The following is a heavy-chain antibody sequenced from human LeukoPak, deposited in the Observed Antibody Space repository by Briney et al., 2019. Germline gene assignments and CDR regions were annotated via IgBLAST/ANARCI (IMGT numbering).Heavy chain of an antibody. D-gene: IGHD3-3*01. CDR2: IQYDGSNK. J-gene: IGHJ4*02. Sequence: PGGSLRLSCEASGFTFSSYGMHWVRQAPGKGLEWVAFIQYDGSNKYYADFVKGRFTISRDNSKNTLYLQMNTLRPEDTAVYYCANAPALRFLDYWGQGTLVTVSS. V-gene: IGHV3-30*02. CDR3: ANAPALRFLDY. CDR1: GFTFSSYG.